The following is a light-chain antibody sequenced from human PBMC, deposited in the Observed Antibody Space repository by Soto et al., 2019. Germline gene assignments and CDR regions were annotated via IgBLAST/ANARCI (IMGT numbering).Light chain of an antibody. CDR3: QQYGSSPPWT. J-gene: IGKJ1*01. Sequence: EIVLTQSPGTLSLFPGERATLSCRASQSIGSRYLAWFQQKPGQAPMLLIYGAFNRVTGVPDRFIGSGSGTDFTLTINSLEPEDFALYYCQQYGSSPPWTFGQGTKVEIK. CDR2: GAF. V-gene: IGKV3-20*01. CDR1: QSIGSRY.